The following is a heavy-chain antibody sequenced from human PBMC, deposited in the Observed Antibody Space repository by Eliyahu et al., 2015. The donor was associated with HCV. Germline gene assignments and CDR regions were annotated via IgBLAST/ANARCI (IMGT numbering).Heavy chain of an antibody. CDR1: GFPFSXXG. V-gene: IGHV3-33*05. D-gene: IGHD4-17*01. CDR3: ARDLSTAVTAPPLNY. Sequence: QVQLVESGGGVVQPGRSLRLSCXGSGFPFSXXGIHXVRQTPGKGLGXVAVIVYDGSRKYYSDSVKGRFILSRDNSQNTVYLQMSSLRAEDTGVYYCARDLSTAVTAPPLNYWGQGTLLTVSS. CDR2: IVYDGSRK. J-gene: IGHJ1*01.